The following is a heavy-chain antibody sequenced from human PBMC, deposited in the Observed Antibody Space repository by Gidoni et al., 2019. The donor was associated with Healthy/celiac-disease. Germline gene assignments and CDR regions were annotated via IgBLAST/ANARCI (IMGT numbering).Heavy chain of an antibody. V-gene: IGHV4-39*01. J-gene: IGHJ6*02. Sequence: QLQLQESGTGLVKPSETLSLTCTVSGGPISSSSYYWGWIRQPPGKGLEWIGSIYYSGSTYYNPSLKSRVTISVDTSKNQFSLKLSSVTAADTAVYYCARHYCSGGSCAYYYYYGMDVWGQGTTVTVSS. D-gene: IGHD2-15*01. CDR3: ARHYCSGGSCAYYYYYGMDV. CDR2: IYYSGST. CDR1: GGPISSSSYY.